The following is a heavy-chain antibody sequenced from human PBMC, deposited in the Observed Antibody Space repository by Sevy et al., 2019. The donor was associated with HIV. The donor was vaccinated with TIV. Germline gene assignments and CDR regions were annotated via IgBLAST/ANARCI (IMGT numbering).Heavy chain of an antibody. J-gene: IGHJ6*02. CDR2: INPNSGGT. Sequence: ASVKVSCKASGYTFTGYYMHWVRQAPGQGLEWMGWINPNSGGTNYAQKFQGRVTMTRDTSISTAYMELGRLRSDDTAVYYCARGLGYCSGGSCYSDYYYGMDVWGQGTTVTVSS. CDR3: ARGLGYCSGGSCYSDYYYGMDV. CDR1: GYTFTGYY. V-gene: IGHV1-2*02. D-gene: IGHD2-15*01.